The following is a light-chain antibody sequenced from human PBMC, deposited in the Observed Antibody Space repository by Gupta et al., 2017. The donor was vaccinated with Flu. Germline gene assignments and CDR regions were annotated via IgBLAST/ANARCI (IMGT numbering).Light chain of an antibody. Sequence: GQPAKITCSGDAFPKQYASWYQQKPGQAPVLVIYKDTERPSGIPERLSASSAGTTVTLTISGVQAEDEADYSCQSADNSGTYVLFGGGTKLTVL. CDR3: QSADNSGTYVL. CDR1: AFPKQY. J-gene: IGLJ2*01. V-gene: IGLV3-25*03. CDR2: KDT.